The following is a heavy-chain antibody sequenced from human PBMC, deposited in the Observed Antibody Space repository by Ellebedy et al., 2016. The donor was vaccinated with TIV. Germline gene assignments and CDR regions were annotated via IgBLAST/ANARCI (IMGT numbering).Heavy chain of an antibody. J-gene: IGHJ4*02. CDR3: ARDPNSPGDSGYGDY. CDR1: GFTFSTYS. CDR2: IRSTSSTK. V-gene: IGHV3-48*02. Sequence: PGGSLRLSCAASGFTFSTYSMNWVRQAPGKGLEWISHIRSTSSTKYYADSVKGRFTISRDNARNSLYLLMSSLRDDDTAVYYCARDPNSPGDSGYGDYWGQGTLVTVSS. D-gene: IGHD5-12*01.